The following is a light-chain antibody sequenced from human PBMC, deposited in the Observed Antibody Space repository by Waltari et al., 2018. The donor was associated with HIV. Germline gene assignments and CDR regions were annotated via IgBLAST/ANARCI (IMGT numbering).Light chain of an antibody. CDR1: QSVLYSSNNKNY. CDR2: WAS. J-gene: IGKJ4*01. Sequence: DIVMTQSPDSLAVSLGERATIHCKSSQSVLYSSNNKNYLAWYQQKPGQPPKLLIYWASTRESGVPDRFSGSGSGTDFTLTINSLQAEDVAVYYCQQYYSTPFFGGGTKVEIK. CDR3: QQYYSTPF. V-gene: IGKV4-1*01.